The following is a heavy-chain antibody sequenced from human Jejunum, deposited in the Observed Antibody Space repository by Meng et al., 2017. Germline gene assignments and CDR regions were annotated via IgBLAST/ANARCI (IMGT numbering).Heavy chain of an antibody. V-gene: IGHV3-23*01. CDR1: GFSFRSFA. D-gene: IGHD4-11*01. Sequence: GESLKISCAASGFSFRSFAMCWVRQTPGKGLEWVSAIKGSGDGTMYADSVRGSFIISRDNYKNTLYLEMNSMRVEDTAVYYCAKDPNVDYIGAFDSWGEGQWSPS. CDR3: AKDPNVDYIGAFDS. J-gene: IGHJ3*01. CDR2: IKGSGDGT.